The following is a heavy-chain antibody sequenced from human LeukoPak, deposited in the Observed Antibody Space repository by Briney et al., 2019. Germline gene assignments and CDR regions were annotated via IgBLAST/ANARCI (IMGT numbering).Heavy chain of an antibody. Sequence: GASVKVSCKASGYTFTSYGISWVRQAPGQGLEWMGWISAYNGNTNYAQKFQGRVTMTRDTSISTAYMELSRLRSDDTAVYYCAGGPRSIAAAGTVDYWGQGTLVTVSS. CDR3: AGGPRSIAAAGTVDY. CDR2: ISAYNGNT. V-gene: IGHV1-18*01. D-gene: IGHD6-13*01. J-gene: IGHJ4*02. CDR1: GYTFTSYG.